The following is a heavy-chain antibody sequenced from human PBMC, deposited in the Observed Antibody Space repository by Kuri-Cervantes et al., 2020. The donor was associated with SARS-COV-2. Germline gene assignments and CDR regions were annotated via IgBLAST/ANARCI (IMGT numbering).Heavy chain of an antibody. CDR2: FYYSGRT. Sequence: PSETLSLTCTVSGGSITDYDWSWLRQSPGKGLEWIGYFYYSGRTNYNPSLEGRVTISVDTSKSQVSLRLTSVTAADTAVYFCARDRCSVTNCYTGDAFDIWGQGRMVTVSS. CDR1: GGSITDYD. CDR3: ARDRCSVTNCYTGDAFDI. V-gene: IGHV4-59*01. D-gene: IGHD2-2*02. J-gene: IGHJ3*02.